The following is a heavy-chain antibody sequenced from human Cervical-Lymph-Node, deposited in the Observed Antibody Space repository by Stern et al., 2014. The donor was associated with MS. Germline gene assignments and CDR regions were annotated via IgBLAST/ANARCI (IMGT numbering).Heavy chain of an antibody. D-gene: IGHD5-18*01. CDR3: VRGGFSYGYGLDA. J-gene: IGHJ6*02. CDR1: GYTFISYD. Sequence: VQLGVFGSQVRKPGASVKVSCQASGYTFISYDIFWVRQATGQGLEWMGWMNPNNANTGHAQKFQGRVTMTRNISISTAYMELSSLRSDDTAVYYCVRGGFSYGYGLDAWGQGTAVIVSS. V-gene: IGHV1-8*01. CDR2: MNPNNANT.